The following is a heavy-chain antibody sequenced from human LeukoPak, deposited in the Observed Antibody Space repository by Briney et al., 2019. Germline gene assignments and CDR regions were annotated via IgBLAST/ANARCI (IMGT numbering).Heavy chain of an antibody. D-gene: IGHD3-3*01. V-gene: IGHV4-34*01. CDR3: ASGRPGWSGYYWGPYYSGMDV. CDR2: INHSGST. J-gene: IGHJ6*02. CDR1: GGSSSGYY. Sequence: SETLSLTCAVYGGSSSGYYWSWIRQPPGKGLEWIGEINHSGSTNYNPSLKSRVTISVDTSKNQFSLKLSSVTAADTAVYYCASGRPGWSGYYWGPYYSGMDVWGQGTTVTVSS.